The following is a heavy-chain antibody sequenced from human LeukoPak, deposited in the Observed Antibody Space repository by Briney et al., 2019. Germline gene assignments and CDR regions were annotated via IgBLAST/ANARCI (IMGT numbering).Heavy chain of an antibody. Sequence: SETLSLTCTVSGGSISSYYWSWIRQPPGKGLEGIGYIYYSGSTNYNPSLKSRVTISVATSKNQFSLKLSSVTAADTAVYYCARSADYDILTGQSYYFDYWGQGTLVTVSS. CDR1: GGSISSYY. CDR2: IYYSGST. CDR3: ARSADYDILTGQSYYFDY. D-gene: IGHD3-9*01. V-gene: IGHV4-59*01. J-gene: IGHJ4*02.